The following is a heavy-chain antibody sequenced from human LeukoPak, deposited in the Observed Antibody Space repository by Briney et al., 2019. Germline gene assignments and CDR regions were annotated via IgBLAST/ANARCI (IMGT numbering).Heavy chain of an antibody. J-gene: IGHJ4*02. CDR1: GFTFSSYA. V-gene: IGHV3-30*14. Sequence: PGGSLRLSCAASGFTFSSYAMHWVRQAPGKGLEWVAVISYDGSNKYYADSVKGRFTISRDNSKNTLYLQMNSLRAEDTAVYYCARAIGAAATPFDYWGQGTLVTVSS. D-gene: IGHD2-15*01. CDR2: ISYDGSNK. CDR3: ARAIGAAATPFDY.